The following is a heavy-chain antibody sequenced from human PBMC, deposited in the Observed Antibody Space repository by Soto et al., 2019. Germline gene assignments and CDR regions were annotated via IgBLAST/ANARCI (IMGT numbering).Heavy chain of an antibody. CDR1: GYTFTSYG. CDR3: ARDQYYDILTGYLPSLSFVC. J-gene: IGHJ4*02. CDR2: ISAYNGNT. D-gene: IGHD3-9*01. Sequence: QVQLVQSGAEVKKPGASVKVSCKASGYTFTSYGISWVRQAPGQGLEWMGWISAYNGNTNYAQKRQGRVTMTTDTSTSTAYMELRSLRSDDTAVYYCARDQYYDILTGYLPSLSFVCWGQGTLVTVSS. V-gene: IGHV1-18*01.